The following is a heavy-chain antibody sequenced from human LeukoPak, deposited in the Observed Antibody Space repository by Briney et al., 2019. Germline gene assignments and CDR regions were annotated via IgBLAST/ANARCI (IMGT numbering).Heavy chain of an antibody. CDR1: GFTFSSYA. D-gene: IGHD3-3*01. CDR2: ISYDGSNK. CDR3: ARDLGDFWSGYYPFDY. Sequence: GRSLRLSCAASGFTFSSYAMHWVRQAPGKGLEWVEVISYDGSNKCYADSVKGRFTISRDNAKNSLYLQMNSLRAEDTAVYYCARDLGDFWSGYYPFDYWGQGTLVTVSS. V-gene: IGHV3-30-3*01. J-gene: IGHJ4*02.